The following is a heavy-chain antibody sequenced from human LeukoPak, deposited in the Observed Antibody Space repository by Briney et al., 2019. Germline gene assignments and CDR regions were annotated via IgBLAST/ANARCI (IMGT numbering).Heavy chain of an antibody. V-gene: IGHV1-18*01. Sequence: ASVKVSCKASGYTFTSYGISWVRQAPGQGLEWMGWISGYSGNTNYVQKFRGRVTMATDTSTSTVYMELRSLRSDDTAVYYCARDIATVVHQEWGQATLVTVSS. CDR3: ARDIATVVHQE. J-gene: IGHJ4*02. CDR2: ISGYSGNT. D-gene: IGHD2-2*01. CDR1: GYTFTSYG.